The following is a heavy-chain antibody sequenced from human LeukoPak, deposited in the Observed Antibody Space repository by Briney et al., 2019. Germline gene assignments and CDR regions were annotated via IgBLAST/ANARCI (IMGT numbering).Heavy chain of an antibody. CDR1: GGSISSYY. D-gene: IGHD1-7*01. CDR2: IYYSGST. CDR3: ARGGWNYDCARTIYMDV. V-gene: IGHV4-59*01. Sequence: SETLSLTCTVSGGSISSYYWSWIRQPPGKGLEWIGYIYYSGSTNYNPSLKSRVTISVDTSKNQFSLKLSSVTAADTAVYYCARGGWNYDCARTIYMDVWGKGTTVTVSS. J-gene: IGHJ6*03.